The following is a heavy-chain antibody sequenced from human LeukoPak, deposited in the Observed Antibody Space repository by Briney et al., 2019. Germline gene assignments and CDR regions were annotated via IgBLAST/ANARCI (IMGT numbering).Heavy chain of an antibody. J-gene: IGHJ6*03. V-gene: IGHV4-39*07. CDR2: IYYTGNT. Sequence: SETLSLTCSVSGVSISSSNSYWGWIRQPPGKGLEWIGSIYYTGNTYYNASLKSRVTISVDTSKNQFSLKLSSVTAADTAVYYCARGPSPIYYMDVWGKGTTVTISS. CDR3: ARGPSPIYYMDV. CDR1: GVSISSSNSY.